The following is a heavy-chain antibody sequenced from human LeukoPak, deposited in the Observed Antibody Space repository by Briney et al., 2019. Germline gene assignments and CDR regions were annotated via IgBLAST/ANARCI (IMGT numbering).Heavy chain of an antibody. CDR2: IGTTGDT. CDR3: ARGYNDILTGHWYFDL. J-gene: IGHJ2*01. D-gene: IGHD3-9*01. CDR1: GFTFSSYD. Sequence: PGGSLRLSCAASGFTFSSYDMHWVRQATGKGLEWVSAIGTTGDTYYPGSVKGRFTISRENAKNSLYLQMNSLRAGDTAVYYCARGYNDILTGHWYFDLWGRGTRVTVSS. V-gene: IGHV3-13*01.